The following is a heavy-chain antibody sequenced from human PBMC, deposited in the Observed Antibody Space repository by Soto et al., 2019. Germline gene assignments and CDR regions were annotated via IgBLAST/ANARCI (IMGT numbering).Heavy chain of an antibody. V-gene: IGHV4-4*07. CDR2: IYASGST. CDR3: ARDRGYCNTTACYLDY. D-gene: IGHD2-15*01. Sequence: SETLSLTCTVSGGSISSYYWNWIRQSAGKGLEWIGRIYASGSTNYSPSLKSRVAMSVDTSKNRFSLKLNSVTAADTAIYYCARDRGYCNTTACYLDYWGQGILVTVSS. J-gene: IGHJ4*02. CDR1: GGSISSYY.